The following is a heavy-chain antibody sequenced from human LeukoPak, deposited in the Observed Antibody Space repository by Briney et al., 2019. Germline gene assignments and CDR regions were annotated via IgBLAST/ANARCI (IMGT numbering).Heavy chain of an antibody. V-gene: IGHV3-43D*03. J-gene: IGHJ3*02. Sequence: GGSLRLSCAASGFTFDDYAMHWVRQAPGKGLEWVSLISWDGGSTYYADSVKGRFTISRDNSKNSLYLQMNSLRAEDTALYYCAREAQGAFDIWGQGTMVTVSS. CDR3: AREAQGAFDI. CDR1: GFTFDDYA. CDR2: ISWDGGST.